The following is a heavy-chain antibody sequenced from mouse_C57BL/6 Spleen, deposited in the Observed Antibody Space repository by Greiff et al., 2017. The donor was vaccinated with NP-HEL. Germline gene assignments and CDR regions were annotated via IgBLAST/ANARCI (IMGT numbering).Heavy chain of an antibody. CDR3: ARTSTMVTSWFAY. D-gene: IGHD2-2*01. CDR2: IYPGDGDT. Sequence: QVQLQQSGPELVKPGASVKISCKASGYAFSSSWMNWVKQRPGTGLEWIGRIYPGDGDTNYNGKFKGKATLTADKSSSTAYMQLSSLTSEDSAVYFCARTSTMVTSWFAYWGQGTLVTVSA. CDR1: GYAFSSSW. J-gene: IGHJ3*01. V-gene: IGHV1-82*01.